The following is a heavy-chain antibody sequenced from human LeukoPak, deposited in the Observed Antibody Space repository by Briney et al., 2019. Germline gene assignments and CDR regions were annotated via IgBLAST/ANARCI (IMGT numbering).Heavy chain of an antibody. V-gene: IGHV3-66*03. J-gene: IGHJ6*03. CDR3: AKDYGDYYYYYYMDV. CDR1: GFTVSSNS. D-gene: IGHD4-17*01. Sequence: PGGSLRLSCTVSGFTVSSNSMSWVRQAPGKGLEWVSFIYSDNTHYSDSVKGRFTISRDNSKNTLYLQMNSLRAEDTAVYYCAKDYGDYYYYYYMDVWGKGTTVTISS. CDR2: IYSDNT.